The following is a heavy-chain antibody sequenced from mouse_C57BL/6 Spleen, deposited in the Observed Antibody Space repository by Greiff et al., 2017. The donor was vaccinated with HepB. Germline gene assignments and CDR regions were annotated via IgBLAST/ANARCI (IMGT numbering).Heavy chain of an antibody. V-gene: IGHV14-4*01. CDR3: TTGDYDWFAY. Sequence: VQLQQSGAELVRPGASVKLSCTASGFNIKDDYMHWVKQRPEQGLEWIGWIDPENGDTENASKFQGKATITADPSSNTAYLQLSSLTAEDTAVYYCTTGDYDWFAYWGQGTLVTVSA. D-gene: IGHD2-4*01. J-gene: IGHJ3*01. CDR2: IDPENGDT. CDR1: GFNIKDDY.